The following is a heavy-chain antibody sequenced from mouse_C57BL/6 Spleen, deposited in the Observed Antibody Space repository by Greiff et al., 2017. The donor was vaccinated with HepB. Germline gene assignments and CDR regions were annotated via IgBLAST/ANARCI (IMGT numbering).Heavy chain of an antibody. CDR1: GFTFSSYG. Sequence: EVQRVESGGDLVKPGGSLKLSCAASGFTFSSYGMSWVRQTPDKRLEWVATISSGGSYTYYPDSVKGRFTISRDNAKNTLYLQMSSLKSEDTAMYNCARLDDYDVSMDYWGQGTSVTVSS. D-gene: IGHD2-4*01. J-gene: IGHJ4*01. CDR3: ARLDDYDVSMDY. V-gene: IGHV5-6*01. CDR2: ISSGGSYT.